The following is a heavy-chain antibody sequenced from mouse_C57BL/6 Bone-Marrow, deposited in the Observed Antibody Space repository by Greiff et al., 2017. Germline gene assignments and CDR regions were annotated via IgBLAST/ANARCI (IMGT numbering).Heavy chain of an antibody. D-gene: IGHD2-2*01. CDR1: GYTFTSYW. CDR3: ARDGYDAFDY. V-gene: IGHV1-69*01. CDR2: IDPSDSYT. Sequence: VQLQQPGAELVMPGASVKLSCKASGYTFTSYWMHWVKQRPGQGLEWIGEIDPSDSYTNYNQKFKGKSTLTVDKSSSTAYMQLSRLTSEDSAVYYCARDGYDAFDYWGQGTTLTVSS. J-gene: IGHJ2*01.